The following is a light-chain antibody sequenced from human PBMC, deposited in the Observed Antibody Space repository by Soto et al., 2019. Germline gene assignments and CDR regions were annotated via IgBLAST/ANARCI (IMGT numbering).Light chain of an antibody. V-gene: IGKV1-12*01. J-gene: IGKJ2*01. CDR2: AAS. Sequence: DIQMTQSPSSVSASLGDRVTITCRASQHIRTWLVWYQQKPGKDPQLLIYAASSFQTGVTSRFSGSGSVTDFTLTISSLQPEASATYYCQQDNSFPFTFGQGTRLEI. CDR1: QHIRTW. CDR3: QQDNSFPFT.